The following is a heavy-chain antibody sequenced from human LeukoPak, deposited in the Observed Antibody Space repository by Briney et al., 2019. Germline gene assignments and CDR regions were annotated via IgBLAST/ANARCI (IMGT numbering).Heavy chain of an antibody. D-gene: IGHD1-26*01. CDR3: VKDIFCGTYSGFDY. Sequence: GGSLRLSCTASGFTFDDYAMHWVRQVPGKGLDWVSSISWNSRSIDYADSVKGRFIVSRDNAQNSVSLQMNSLRPEDTAFYYCVKDIFCGTYSGFDYWGQGTLVTVSS. J-gene: IGHJ4*02. CDR2: ISWNSRSI. V-gene: IGHV3-9*01. CDR1: GFTFDDYA.